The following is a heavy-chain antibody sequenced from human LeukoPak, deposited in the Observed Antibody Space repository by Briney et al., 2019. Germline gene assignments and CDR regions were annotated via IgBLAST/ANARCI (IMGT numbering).Heavy chain of an antibody. V-gene: IGHV4-38-2*02. CDR1: GYSISSGYY. CDR3: ARVGMGYCSGGSCYSYYYYMDV. D-gene: IGHD2-15*01. J-gene: IGHJ6*03. Sequence: SETLSLTCSVSGYSISSGYYWGWIRQPPGKGLEWIGSIYHSGSTYYNPSLKSRVTISVDTSKNQFSLKLSSVTAADTAVYYCARVGMGYCSGGSCYSYYYYMDVWGKGTTVTISS. CDR2: IYHSGST.